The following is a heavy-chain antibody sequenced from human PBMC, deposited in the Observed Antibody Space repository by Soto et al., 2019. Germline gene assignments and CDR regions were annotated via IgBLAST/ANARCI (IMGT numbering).Heavy chain of an antibody. CDR2: ISSSSSYT. CDR1: GFTFSDYY. CDR3: AGVPQRSSGPLDI. J-gene: IGHJ3*02. D-gene: IGHD3-22*01. Sequence: GGSLRLSCAASGFTFSDYYMSWIRQAPGKGLEWVSYISSSSSYTNYADSEKGRFAISRDNAKNSLYLQMNSLRAEDTAVYYCAGVPQRSSGPLDIWGQGTMVTVSS. V-gene: IGHV3-11*06.